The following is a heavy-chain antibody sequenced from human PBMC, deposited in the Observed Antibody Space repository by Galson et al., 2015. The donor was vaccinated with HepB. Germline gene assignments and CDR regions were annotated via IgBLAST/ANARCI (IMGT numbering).Heavy chain of an antibody. Sequence: QSGAEVKKPGESLKISCKGSGYSFSSYWIGWVRQMPGKGLEWMGIIYVGDSDTKYSPAFRGQVTISADESISTAYLQWSSLKASDTAIYYCARADTTVVVWPSYFDYWGQGTLVTVSS. J-gene: IGHJ4*02. CDR2: IYVGDSDT. V-gene: IGHV5-51*01. D-gene: IGHD2-2*01. CDR3: ARADTTVVVWPSYFDY. CDR1: GYSFSSYW.